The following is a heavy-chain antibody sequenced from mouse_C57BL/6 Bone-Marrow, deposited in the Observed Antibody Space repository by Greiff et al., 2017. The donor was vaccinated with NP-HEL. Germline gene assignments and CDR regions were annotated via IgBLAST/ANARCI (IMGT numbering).Heavy chain of an antibody. CDR3: VRHTPNFMDY. V-gene: IGHV10-1*01. Sequence: EVQVVESGGGLVQPKGSLKLSCAASGFSFNTYAMNWVRQAPGKGLEWVARIRSKSNNYATYYADSVKDRFTISRDDSESMLYLQMNNLKTEDTAMYYCVRHTPNFMDYWGQGTSVTVSS. CDR1: GFSFNTYA. J-gene: IGHJ4*01. CDR2: IRSKSNNYAT. D-gene: IGHD4-1*02.